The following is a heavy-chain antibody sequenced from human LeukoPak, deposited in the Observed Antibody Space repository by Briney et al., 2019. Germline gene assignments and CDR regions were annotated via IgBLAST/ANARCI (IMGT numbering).Heavy chain of an antibody. V-gene: IGHV3-53*01. J-gene: IGHJ4*02. D-gene: IGHD6-13*01. CDR1: GFTVSSNY. CDR2: IYSGGST. CDR3: ARGENWQQLVHF. Sequence: GGSLRLSCAASGFTVSSNYMSWVRQAPGKGLEWVSIIYSGGSTYYAGSVKGRFTISRDSSKNTLYLQMNSLRAEDTAVYYCARGENWQQLVHFWGQGTLVTVSS.